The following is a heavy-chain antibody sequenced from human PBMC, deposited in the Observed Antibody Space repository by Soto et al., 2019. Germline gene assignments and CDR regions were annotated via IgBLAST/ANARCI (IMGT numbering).Heavy chain of an antibody. Sequence: ASVKVSCKASGYTFTGDYMHWVRQAPGQGLEWMGWINPNSGGTNYAQKFQGRVTMTRDTSISTGYTELSRLRSDDTAVYYCARDGRRVEMATINWFDPWGQGTLVTVSS. CDR3: ARDGRRVEMATINWFDP. D-gene: IGHD5-12*01. CDR2: INPNSGGT. V-gene: IGHV1-2*02. CDR1: GYTFTGDY. J-gene: IGHJ5*02.